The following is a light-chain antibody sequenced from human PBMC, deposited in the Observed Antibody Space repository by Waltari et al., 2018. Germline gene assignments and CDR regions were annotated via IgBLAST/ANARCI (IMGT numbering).Light chain of an antibody. V-gene: IGLV2-23*01. CDR1: SSDIGS. CDR3: CSFAGGSSWV. Sequence: QSALTQPASVSGSPGQSITISCTGTSSDIGSVSWYQQHPGMAPKLMIYEGTKRPSGLSNRFSGSKSGSTASLTISGLQAEDDADYYCCSFAGGSSWVFGGGTKVTVL. J-gene: IGLJ3*02. CDR2: EGT.